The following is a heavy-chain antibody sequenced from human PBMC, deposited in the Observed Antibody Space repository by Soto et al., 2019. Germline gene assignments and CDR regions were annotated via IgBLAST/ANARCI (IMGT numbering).Heavy chain of an antibody. D-gene: IGHD2-15*01. CDR3: ANAPTVILPYN. Sequence: EVQLVESGGGLVKPGESLRLSCAASGFTFSTYHMNWVRLAPGKGLEWVSSIGGGGDEIYYAASVKGRFTISRDNAKASLYLQMHGLRVEDTAVYYCANAPTVILPYNWGQGHLVTVS. J-gene: IGHJ4*01. V-gene: IGHV3-21*02. CDR2: IGGGGDEI. CDR1: GFTFSTYH.